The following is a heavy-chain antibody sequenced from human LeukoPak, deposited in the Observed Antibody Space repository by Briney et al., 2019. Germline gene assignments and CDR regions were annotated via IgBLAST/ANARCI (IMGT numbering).Heavy chain of an antibody. J-gene: IGHJ4*02. CDR2: IYYSGGT. CDR3: ARAGYSYGRFDY. D-gene: IGHD5-18*01. V-gene: IGHV4-31*03. Sequence: SETLSLTCTVSGGSISSGGYYWSWIRQHPGKGLEWIGYIYYSGGTYYNPSLKSRVTISVDTSKNQFSLKLSSVTAADTAVYYCARAGYSYGRFDYWGQGTLVTVSS. CDR1: GGSISSGGYY.